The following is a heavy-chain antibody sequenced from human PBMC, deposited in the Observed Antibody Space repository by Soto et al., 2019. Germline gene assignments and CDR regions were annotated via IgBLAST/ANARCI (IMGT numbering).Heavy chain of an antibody. Sequence: SETLSLTCTVSGGSISSYYWSWIRQPPGKGLGWIGYIYYSGSTNYNPSLKSRVTISVDTSKNQFSLKLSSVTAADTAVYYCARDGDSKPFDYCGQGTLVTVSS. J-gene: IGHJ4*02. CDR2: IYYSGST. CDR1: GGSISSYY. V-gene: IGHV4-59*01. D-gene: IGHD4-17*01. CDR3: ARDGDSKPFDY.